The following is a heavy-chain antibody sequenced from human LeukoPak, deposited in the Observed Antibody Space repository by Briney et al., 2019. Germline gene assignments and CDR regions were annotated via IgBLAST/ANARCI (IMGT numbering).Heavy chain of an antibody. J-gene: IGHJ4*02. D-gene: IGHD6-19*01. V-gene: IGHV6-1*01. Sequence: SQTLSLTCAISGDSVSRNSVAWSWIRQSPSRGLEWLGRTYYRSKWNNDYALSVKSRININPDTSKNQFSLQLNSMTPEDTAIYYCAREAGRGWTFDYWGQGTLVTVSS. CDR1: GDSVSRNSVA. CDR2: TYYRSKWNN. CDR3: AREAGRGWTFDY.